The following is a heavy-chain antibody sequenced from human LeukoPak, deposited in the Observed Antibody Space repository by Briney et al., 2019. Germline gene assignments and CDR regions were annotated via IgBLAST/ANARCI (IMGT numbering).Heavy chain of an antibody. J-gene: IGHJ4*02. V-gene: IGHV5-51*01. D-gene: IGHD1-26*01. Sequence: GESLKISCKGSGYXFTTYWICWVRQMPGKGLGWMGIIYPGDSDTRYSPSFQGQVTMSADKSISTAYLQWSSLKASDTAMYYCARGWIKGGSYTFDYWGQGTLVTVSS. CDR3: ARGWIKGGSYTFDY. CDR1: GYXFTTYW. CDR2: IYPGDSDT.